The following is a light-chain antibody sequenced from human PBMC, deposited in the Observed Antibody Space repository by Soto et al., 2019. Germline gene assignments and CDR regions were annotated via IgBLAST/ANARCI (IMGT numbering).Light chain of an antibody. CDR1: QDISRY. J-gene: IGKJ3*01. Sequence: QLTQSPSSLSASVGDRVTITCRASQDISRYLAWYQQKAGKAPKLLIYGASTLQSGVQSGFSGFGSGTEFTLTISSLQPEDCATYHCQQLQRTPFTFGPGTTV. CDR3: QQLQRTPFT. CDR2: GAS. V-gene: IGKV1-9*01.